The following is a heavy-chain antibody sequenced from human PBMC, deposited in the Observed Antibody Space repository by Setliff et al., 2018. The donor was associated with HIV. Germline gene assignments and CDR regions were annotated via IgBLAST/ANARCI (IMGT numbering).Heavy chain of an antibody. CDR2: ISAYNGNT. CDR1: GYTLSTYG. CDR3: ARDRGVYCTSSSCYSPVDAFDI. Sequence: GASVKVSCKASGYTLSTYGISWVRQAPGQGLEWMGWISAYNGNTNYAQKLQGRVTVTTDTSTSTAYMELRSLRSDDTAVYYCARDRGVYCTSSSCYSPVDAFDIWGQGTMVTVSS. V-gene: IGHV1-18*01. D-gene: IGHD2-2*01. J-gene: IGHJ3*02.